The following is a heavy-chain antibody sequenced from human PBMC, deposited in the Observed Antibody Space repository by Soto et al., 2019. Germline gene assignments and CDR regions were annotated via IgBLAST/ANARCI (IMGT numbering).Heavy chain of an antibody. CDR2: ISGSGGST. V-gene: IGHV3-23*01. Sequence: EVQLLESGGGLVQPGGSLRLSCAASGFTFSSYAMSWVRQAPWKGLEWVSAISGSGGSTYYADSVKGRFTISRDNSKNTLDLQMNSLRTEDTAVYYCAKGWPIGIYGMDVWGQGTTVTVSS. CDR3: AKGWPIGIYGMDV. CDR1: GFTFSSYA. J-gene: IGHJ6*02. D-gene: IGHD1-26*01.